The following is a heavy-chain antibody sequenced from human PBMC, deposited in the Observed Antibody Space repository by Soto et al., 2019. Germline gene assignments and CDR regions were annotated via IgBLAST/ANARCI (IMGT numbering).Heavy chain of an antibody. D-gene: IGHD3-9*01. J-gene: IGHJ5*02. V-gene: IGHV1-2*02. Sequence: GASVKGSCKASGYTFTPFYMNWVRQAPGQGLEWMGWVNPNTGVTKYAQKFQGRVTMTRDTSINTAYMELSGLTSDDTAVYYCTTLRLDPWGQGTLVTVSS. CDR2: VNPNTGVT. CDR3: TTLRLDP. CDR1: GYTFTPFY.